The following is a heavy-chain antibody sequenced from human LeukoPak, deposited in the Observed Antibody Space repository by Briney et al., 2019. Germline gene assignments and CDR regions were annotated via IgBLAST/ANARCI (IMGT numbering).Heavy chain of an antibody. J-gene: IGHJ4*02. Sequence: GGSLRLSCAASGFTVSSNYMSWVRQAPGKGLEWVSVIYSGGSTYYADSVKGRFTISRHNSKNTLYLQMNSLRAEDTAVYYCARTPLYGDYSALDYWGQGTLVTVSS. V-gene: IGHV3-53*04. CDR2: IYSGGST. D-gene: IGHD4-17*01. CDR3: ARTPLYGDYSALDY. CDR1: GFTVSSNY.